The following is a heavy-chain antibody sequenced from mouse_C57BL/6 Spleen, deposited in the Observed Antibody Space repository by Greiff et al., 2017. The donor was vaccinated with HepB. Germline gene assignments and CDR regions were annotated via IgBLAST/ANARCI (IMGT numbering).Heavy chain of an antibody. Sequence: QVHVKQSGAELVRPGTSVKLSCKASGYTFTSYWMHWVKQRPGQGLEWIGVIDPSDSYTNYNQKFKGKATLTVDTSSSTAYMQLSSLTSEDSAVYYCARSRSNGGYFDYWGQGTTLTVSS. D-gene: IGHD2-5*01. CDR1: GYTFTSYW. CDR2: IDPSDSYT. J-gene: IGHJ2*01. V-gene: IGHV1-59*01. CDR3: ARSRSNGGYFDY.